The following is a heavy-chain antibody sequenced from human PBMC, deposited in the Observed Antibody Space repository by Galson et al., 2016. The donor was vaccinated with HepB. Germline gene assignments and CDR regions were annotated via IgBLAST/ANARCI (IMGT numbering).Heavy chain of an antibody. CDR3: ASGTAYGSAFEI. J-gene: IGHJ3*02. V-gene: IGHV6-1*01. CDR1: GDSVSSINAA. CDR2: TYYRSKWYN. D-gene: IGHD2-21*02. Sequence: CAISGDSVSSINAAWHWLRQSPSRGLEWLGRTYYRSKWYNDYATSLKGRIIITPDTSTNQFSLQLDSVSHEDTAVYYCASGTAYGSAFEIWGQGTLVTVSS.